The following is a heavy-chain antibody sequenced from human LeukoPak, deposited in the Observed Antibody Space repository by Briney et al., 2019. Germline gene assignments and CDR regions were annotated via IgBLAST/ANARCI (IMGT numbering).Heavy chain of an antibody. CDR1: GGSFSGYY. V-gene: IGHV4-34*01. CDR3: ARGHWGGYNRFDY. D-gene: IGHD5-24*01. J-gene: IGHJ4*02. Sequence: PSETLSLTCAVYGGSFSGYYWSWIRQPPGKGLEWIGEINHSGSTNYNPSLKTRVTISLDTSKTQFSVNVTSLTAADTAVYYCARGHWGGYNRFDYWGRGTQVTVSS. CDR2: INHSGST.